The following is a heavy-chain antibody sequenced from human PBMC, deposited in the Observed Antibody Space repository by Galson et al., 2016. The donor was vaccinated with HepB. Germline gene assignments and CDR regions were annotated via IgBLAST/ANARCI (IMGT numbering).Heavy chain of an antibody. CDR3: ARDGGGYGPGSYYTPPGDY. Sequence: SLRLSCAASGFTFRSYWMSWVRQAPGKGLEWVANIKQDGSEKDYVDSVKGRFTISRDNANNSLYLQMNSLRGEDTAVYYCARDGGGYGPGSYYTPPGDYWGQGTLVIVSS. D-gene: IGHD3-10*01. CDR1: GFTFRSYW. J-gene: IGHJ4*02. V-gene: IGHV3-7*01. CDR2: IKQDGSEK.